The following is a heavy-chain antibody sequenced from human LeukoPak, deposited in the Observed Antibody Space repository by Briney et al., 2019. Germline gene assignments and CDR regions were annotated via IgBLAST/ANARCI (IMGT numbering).Heavy chain of an antibody. V-gene: IGHV3-30*04. CDR2: ISYGGSNK. CDR3: ARDLYYGSGLNWFDP. J-gene: IGHJ5*02. CDR1: GFTFSSYA. D-gene: IGHD3-10*01. Sequence: GGSLRLSCAASGFTFSSYAVHWVRQAPGKGLEWVAVISYGGSNKYYADSVKGRFTISRDNSKNTLYLQMNSLRAEDTAVYYCARDLYYGSGLNWFDPWGQGTLVTVSS.